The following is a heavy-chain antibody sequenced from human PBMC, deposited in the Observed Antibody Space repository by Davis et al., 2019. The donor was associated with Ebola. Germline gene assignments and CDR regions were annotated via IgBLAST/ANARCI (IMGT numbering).Heavy chain of an antibody. Sequence: GGSLRLSCAASGFTFSTYAMSWVRQAPGKGLEWVSSISGSGDRTYYADSVRGRFSISRDNSKNTVYLQMNSLRAEDTAVYYCAKLEQLGYWGQGTLVTVSS. CDR1: GFTFSTYA. J-gene: IGHJ4*02. CDR2: ISGSGDRT. D-gene: IGHD6-13*01. CDR3: AKLEQLGY. V-gene: IGHV3-23*01.